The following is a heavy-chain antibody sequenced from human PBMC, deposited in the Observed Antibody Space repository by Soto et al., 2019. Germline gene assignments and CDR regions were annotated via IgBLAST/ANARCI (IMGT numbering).Heavy chain of an antibody. J-gene: IGHJ6*04. Sequence: QVQLVQSGAEVKKPGSSVKVSCKASGGTFSSYAISWVRQAPGQGLEWMGGIIPIFGTANYEQKFQGRVTITAEESTSAAYMELSSLRYEDTAVYYCARGIEYSSSSWDYYYGMGVWGEGTTVTVSS. V-gene: IGHV1-69*12. D-gene: IGHD6-6*01. CDR1: GGTFSSYA. CDR3: ARGIEYSSSSWDYYYGMGV. CDR2: IIPIFGTA.